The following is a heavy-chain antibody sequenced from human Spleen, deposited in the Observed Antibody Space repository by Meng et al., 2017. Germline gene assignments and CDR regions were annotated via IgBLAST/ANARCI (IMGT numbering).Heavy chain of an antibody. CDR2: IYHGGDT. CDR3: ARWIYRCGWQ. V-gene: IGHV4/OR15-8*02. J-gene: IGHJ4*02. Sequence: SETLSLSCVVSGGSISSIDWWSWVRQPPGKGLDWIGEIYHGGDTNYNSSLKGRVTIAMDKSKNQFSLKLSSVTAADTAVYYCARWIYRCGWQWGQEALVTVSS. D-gene: IGHD6-19*01. CDR1: GGSISSIDW.